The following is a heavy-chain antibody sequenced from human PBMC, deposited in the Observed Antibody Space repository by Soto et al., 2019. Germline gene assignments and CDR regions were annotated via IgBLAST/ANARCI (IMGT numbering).Heavy chain of an antibody. V-gene: IGHV4-30-2*01. Sequence: LSLTCAVSDGSISSGGYSWSWIRQPPGKGLEWIGYIYHSGSTYYNPSLKSRVTISVDRSKNQFSLNLSSVTAADTAVYYCARAPAFDIWGQGTMVTVSS. CDR1: DGSISSGGYS. CDR2: IYHSGST. J-gene: IGHJ3*02. CDR3: ARAPAFDI.